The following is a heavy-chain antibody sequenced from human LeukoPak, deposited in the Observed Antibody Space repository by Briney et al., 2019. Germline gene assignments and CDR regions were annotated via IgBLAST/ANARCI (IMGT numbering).Heavy chain of an antibody. Sequence: PSETLSLTCAVYGGSFSGYYWSWIRQPPGKGLEWIGEINHSGSTNYNPSLKSRVTISVDTSKNQFSLKLSSVTAADTAVYYCARHLIAAAGPFDYWGQGTLVTVSS. CDR3: ARHLIAAAGPFDY. CDR1: GGSFSGYY. V-gene: IGHV4-34*01. J-gene: IGHJ4*02. CDR2: INHSGST. D-gene: IGHD6-13*01.